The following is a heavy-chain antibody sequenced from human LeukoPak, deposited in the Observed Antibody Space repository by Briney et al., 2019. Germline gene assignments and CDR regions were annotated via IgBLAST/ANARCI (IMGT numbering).Heavy chain of an antibody. V-gene: IGHV3-23*01. CDR1: GFTFSSYA. Sequence: GGSLRLSCAASGFTFSSYAMSWVRQAPGKGLEWVSTIGGSGANTYYADSLRGRFTISRDNSKNTLYLQMNSLRAEDTAVYYCAKRGVYGNFYFDYWGQGTLATASS. CDR2: IGGSGANT. D-gene: IGHD4-11*01. CDR3: AKRGVYGNFYFDY. J-gene: IGHJ4*02.